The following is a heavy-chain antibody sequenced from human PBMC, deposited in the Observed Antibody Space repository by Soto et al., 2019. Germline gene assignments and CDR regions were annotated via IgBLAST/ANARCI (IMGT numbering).Heavy chain of an antibody. CDR3: AKSAGDIVVVPAAVPYYYYGMDV. J-gene: IGHJ6*02. V-gene: IGHV3-23*01. CDR2: ISGSGGST. CDR1: GFTFSSYA. D-gene: IGHD2-2*01. Sequence: PGGSLRLSCAASGFTFSSYAMSWVRQAPGKGLEWVSAISGSGGSTYYADSVKGRFTISRDNSKNTLYLQMNSLRAEDTAVYYCAKSAGDIVVVPAAVPYYYYGMDVWGQGTTVTVSS.